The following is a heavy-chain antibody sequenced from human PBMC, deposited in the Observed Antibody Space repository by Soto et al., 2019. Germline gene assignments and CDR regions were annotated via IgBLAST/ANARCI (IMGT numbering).Heavy chain of an antibody. CDR1: GGSISSGGYY. V-gene: IGHV4-31*03. D-gene: IGHD5-12*01. CDR2: IYYSGST. Sequence: QVQLQESGPGLVKPSQTLSLTCTVSGGSISSGGYYWSWIRQHPGKGLEWIGYIYYSGSTYYNPSLKSRVTISVDTSKNQFSLKLSSVTPADTAVYYCARVDKVFQRGYGDYFDYWGQGTLVTVSS. CDR3: ARVDKVFQRGYGDYFDY. J-gene: IGHJ4*02.